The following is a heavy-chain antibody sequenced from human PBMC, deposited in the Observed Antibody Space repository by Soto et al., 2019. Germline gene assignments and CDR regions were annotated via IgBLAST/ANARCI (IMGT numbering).Heavy chain of an antibody. V-gene: IGHV4-4*02. CDR2: IYHSGST. Sequence: QVQLQESGPGLVKPSGTLSLTCAVSSGSISSSNWWSWVRQPPGKGLEWIGEIYHSGSTNYNPSLKSRVTISVDQSKNQFSLKLSSVTAADTAVYYCARSPYYDPARYNWFDPWGQGTLVTVSS. CDR3: ARSPYYDPARYNWFDP. D-gene: IGHD3-3*01. CDR1: SGSISSSNW. J-gene: IGHJ5*02.